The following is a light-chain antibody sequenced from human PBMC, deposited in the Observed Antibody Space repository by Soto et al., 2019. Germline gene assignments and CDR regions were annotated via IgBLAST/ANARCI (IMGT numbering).Light chain of an antibody. Sequence: DIQMTQSPSSPSASVGDRVTFTCRASQSISNWLAWYQQKPGKAPKLLIYKASTLESGVPSRFSGSGSGTEFTLTISSLQADDFAIYYCQQYNGYRLAFGGGTKVEIK. V-gene: IGKV1-5*03. CDR3: QQYNGYRLA. CDR1: QSISNW. J-gene: IGKJ4*01. CDR2: KAS.